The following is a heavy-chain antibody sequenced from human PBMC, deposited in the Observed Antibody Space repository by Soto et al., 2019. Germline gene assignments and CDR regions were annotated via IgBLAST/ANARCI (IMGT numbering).Heavy chain of an antibody. CDR1: DGSISTYY. CDR3: ARANSGFWGGYFDS. J-gene: IGHJ4*02. D-gene: IGHD3-3*01. V-gene: IGHV4-4*07. CDR2: VFTSGTT. Sequence: PSETLSLTCTVSDGSISTYYWSWIRQPAGKELEWIGHVFTSGTTNYTPSLKSRVSMSLDTAKNQFSLKLRSVTAADTAVYYCARANSGFWGGYFDSWGQGTLVTVSS.